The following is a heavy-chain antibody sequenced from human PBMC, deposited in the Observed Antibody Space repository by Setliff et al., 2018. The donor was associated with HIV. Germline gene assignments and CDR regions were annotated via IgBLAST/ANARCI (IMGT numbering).Heavy chain of an antibody. CDR1: GYTFNNYA. V-gene: IGHV7-4-1*02. D-gene: IGHD2-15*01. CDR3: AREVVVAGVHYYNMDV. J-gene: IGHJ6*03. CDR2: INTNTGEP. Sequence: ASVKVSCKASGYTFNNYALDWVRQAPGQGLESMGWINTNTGEPTYAQGLTGRFVFSLDTSVSTAYLHITSLKTEDTAVYYCAREVVVAGVHYYNMDVWGKGTTVTVYS.